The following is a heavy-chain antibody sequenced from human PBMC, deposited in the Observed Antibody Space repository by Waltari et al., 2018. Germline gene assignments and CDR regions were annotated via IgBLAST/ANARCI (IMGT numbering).Heavy chain of an antibody. Sequence: QVQLQESGPGLVKPSETLSLTCTVSGGSISSYYWSWIRQPAGNGLEWFGRIYTSGSTNYNPSLKSRVTMSVDTSKNQFSLKLSSVTAADTAVYYCARVGPGSSSKYNWFDPWGQGTLVTVSS. V-gene: IGHV4-4*07. J-gene: IGHJ5*02. CDR2: IYTSGST. CDR3: ARVGPGSSSKYNWFDP. CDR1: GGSISSYY. D-gene: IGHD6-6*01.